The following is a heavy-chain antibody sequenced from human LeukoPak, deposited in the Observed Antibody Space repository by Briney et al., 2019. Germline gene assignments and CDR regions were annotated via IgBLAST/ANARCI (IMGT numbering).Heavy chain of an antibody. J-gene: IGHJ5*02. CDR3: ASYSSGWYRTWFDP. V-gene: IGHV4-59*05. Sequence: SETLSLTCTVSGGSISSYYWSWIRQPPGKGLEWIGSIYYSGSTYYNPSLKSRVTISVDTSKNQFSLKLSSVTAADTAVYYCASYSSGWYRTWFDPWGQGTLVTVSS. CDR2: IYYSGST. D-gene: IGHD6-19*01. CDR1: GGSISSYY.